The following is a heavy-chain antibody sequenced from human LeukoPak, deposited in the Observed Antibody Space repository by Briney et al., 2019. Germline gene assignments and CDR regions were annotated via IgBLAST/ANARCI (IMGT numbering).Heavy chain of an antibody. CDR2: FDPEDGET. D-gene: IGHD3-22*01. V-gene: IGHV1-24*01. Sequence: ASVKVSCKVSGYTLTELSMHWVRQAPGKGLEWMGGFDPEDGETIYAQKFQGRVTMTEDTSTDTAYMELSSLRSEDTAVYYCATEKYYYDSSGYYRAFDIWGQGTMVTVPS. CDR3: ATEKYYYDSSGYYRAFDI. J-gene: IGHJ3*02. CDR1: GYTLTELS.